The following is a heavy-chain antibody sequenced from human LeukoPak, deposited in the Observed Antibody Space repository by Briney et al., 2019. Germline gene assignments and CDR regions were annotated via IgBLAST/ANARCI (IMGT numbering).Heavy chain of an antibody. V-gene: IGHV4-59*12. CDR2: IYYSGST. Sequence: SETLSLTCTVSGGSISSYYWSWIRQPPGKGLEWIGYIYYSGSTNYNPSLKSRVTISVDTSKNQFSLKLSSVTAADTAVYYCARVRGSEFDYWGQGTLVTVSS. J-gene: IGHJ4*02. CDR3: ARVRGSEFDY. D-gene: IGHD3-16*01. CDR1: GGSISSYY.